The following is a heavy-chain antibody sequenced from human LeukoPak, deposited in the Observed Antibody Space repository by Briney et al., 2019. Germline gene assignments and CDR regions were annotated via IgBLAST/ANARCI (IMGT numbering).Heavy chain of an antibody. J-gene: IGHJ5*02. CDR2: IRYDGSNK. V-gene: IGHV3-30*02. CDR1: GFTFSNYG. CDR3: AREAITIFGVVRTQTTYGPHRFDP. D-gene: IGHD3-3*01. Sequence: PGGSLRLSCAASGFTFSNYGMHWVRQAPGKGLEWVAFIRYDGSNKYYADSVKGRFTISRDNSKNTLYLQMHSLRAEDTAVYYCAREAITIFGVVRTQTTYGPHRFDPWGQGTLVTVSS.